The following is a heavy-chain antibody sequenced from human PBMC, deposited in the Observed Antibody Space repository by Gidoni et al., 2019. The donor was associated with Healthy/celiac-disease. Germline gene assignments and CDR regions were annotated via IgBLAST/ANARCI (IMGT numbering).Heavy chain of an antibody. CDR1: GGSISRCNDY. V-gene: IGHV4-61*02. J-gene: IGHJ4*02. CDR3: AREDATYYSYSGGQKGFDY. Sequence: QVQLQESGPGLVKPSQTRSLTCTVSGGSISRCNDYWSWIRQPAGKGLEWIGRIYTSGSTNSNPSLKSRVTISVDTSKIQFSLKLSSVTAADTAVYYCAREDATYYSYSGGQKGFDYWGQGTLVTVSS. CDR2: IYTSGST. D-gene: IGHD3-22*01.